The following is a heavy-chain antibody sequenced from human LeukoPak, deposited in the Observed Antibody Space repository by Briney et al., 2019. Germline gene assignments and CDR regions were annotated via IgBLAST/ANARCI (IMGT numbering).Heavy chain of an antibody. J-gene: IGHJ3*02. V-gene: IGHV1-2*06. CDR1: GYTFTGYY. Sequence: ASVKVSCKASGYTFTGYYMHWVRQAPGQGLEWMGRINPNSGGTNYAQKFQGRATMTRDTSISTAYMELSRLRSDDTAVYYCASVLESKRHYDILTGQSMGINAFDIWGQGTMVTVSS. CDR3: ASVLESKRHYDILTGQSMGINAFDI. CDR2: INPNSGGT. D-gene: IGHD3-9*01.